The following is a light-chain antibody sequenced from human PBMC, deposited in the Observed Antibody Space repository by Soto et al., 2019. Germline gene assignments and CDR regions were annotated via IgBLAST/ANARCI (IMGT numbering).Light chain of an antibody. CDR1: SSDVGNYNL. Sequence: SVRTQPASVSGSPAQSITISCTGSSSDVGNYNLVSWYQQHPGKAPKLMIYEGSKRPSGVSNRFSGSKSGNTASLTILGLQAVDEADYYCCSYAGYSTYVFGTGTKVTVL. J-gene: IGLJ1*01. V-gene: IGLV2-23*01. CDR2: EGS. CDR3: CSYAGYSTYV.